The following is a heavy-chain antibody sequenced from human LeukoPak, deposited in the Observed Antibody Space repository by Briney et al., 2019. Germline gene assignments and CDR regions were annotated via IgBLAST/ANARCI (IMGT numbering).Heavy chain of an antibody. J-gene: IGHJ4*02. CDR1: GFTVSSNY. CDR3: ARDETGGYFKN. D-gene: IGHD3-10*01. Sequence: PGGSLRLSCAASGFTVSSNYMSWVRQAPGRGLEWVANINLDGNKKYYVDSVKGRFTISRDNAQKSLYLQMNSLRVEDTAVYYCARDETGGYFKNWGQGTLVTVSS. CDR2: INLDGNKK. V-gene: IGHV3-7*01.